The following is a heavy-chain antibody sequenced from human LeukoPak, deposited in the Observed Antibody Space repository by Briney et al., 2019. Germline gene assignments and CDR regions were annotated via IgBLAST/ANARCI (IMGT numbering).Heavy chain of an antibody. CDR2: ITGNGFNT. D-gene: IGHD3-16*01. Sequence: GGSLRLSCAASGFTFTIYGMSWVRHPPGKGLEWVSSITGNGFNTYYADSVKGRFTIYRDNSKNTLYLQMNSLRADDTAIYYCARWGDPDHDSWGQGTLVTVSS. J-gene: IGHJ4*02. CDR1: GFTFTIYG. CDR3: ARWGDPDHDS. V-gene: IGHV3-23*01.